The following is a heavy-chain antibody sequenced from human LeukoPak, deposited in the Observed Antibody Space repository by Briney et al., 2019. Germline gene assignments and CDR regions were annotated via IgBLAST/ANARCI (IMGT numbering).Heavy chain of an antibody. J-gene: IGHJ6*02. D-gene: IGHD4-23*01. Sequence: PGGSLRLSCAASGFTFSDYYMTWIRQAPGKGLEWVSYITSSGTTTHYADSVKGRFTLSRDNAKKSLYLQMNSLRAVDTALYHCARESLGGGMDVWGQGTTVTVSS. V-gene: IGHV3-11*01. CDR2: ITSSGTTT. CDR1: GFTFSDYY. CDR3: ARESLGGGMDV.